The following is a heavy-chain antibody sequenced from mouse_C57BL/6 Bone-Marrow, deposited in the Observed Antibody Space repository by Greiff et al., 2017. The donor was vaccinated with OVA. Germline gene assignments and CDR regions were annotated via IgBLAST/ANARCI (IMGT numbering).Heavy chain of an antibody. CDR2: IDLEDGDT. Sequence: VHVKQSGAELVRPGASVKLSCTASGFNIKDYYMHWVKQRPEQGMEWIGRIDLEDGDTEYAPKFPGKATMTADTSSNTAYLQLSSLTSEDTAVYCCTRGCGRDVDVWGTGTTVTVSS. CDR1: GFNIKDYY. J-gene: IGHJ1*03. V-gene: IGHV14-1*01. CDR3: TRGCGRDVDV. D-gene: IGHD3-3*01.